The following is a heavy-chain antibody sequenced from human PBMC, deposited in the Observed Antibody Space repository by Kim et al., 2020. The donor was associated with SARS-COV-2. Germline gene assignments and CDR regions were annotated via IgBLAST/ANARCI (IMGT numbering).Heavy chain of an antibody. V-gene: IGHV1-69*01. D-gene: IGHD1-1*01. CDR3: ARPGNPWGYYYYYGMDV. J-gene: IGHJ6*02. Sequence: FQGRVTITADESTRTAYMELSSLRSEDTAVYYCARPGNPWGYYYYYGMDVWGQGTTVTVSS.